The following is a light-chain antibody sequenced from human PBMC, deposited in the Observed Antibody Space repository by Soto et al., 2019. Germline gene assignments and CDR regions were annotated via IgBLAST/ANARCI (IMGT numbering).Light chain of an antibody. V-gene: IGKV3-20*01. Sequence: EIVMTQSPDTLSVSPGERATLSCRASQSVGSSYLAWYQQKPGQAPRLLIYGASSRATGIPDMFSGSGSGTEFTRTISRLEPEDFAVYYCQQYGSSPWTFGQGTKVDIK. J-gene: IGKJ1*01. CDR1: QSVGSSY. CDR3: QQYGSSPWT. CDR2: GAS.